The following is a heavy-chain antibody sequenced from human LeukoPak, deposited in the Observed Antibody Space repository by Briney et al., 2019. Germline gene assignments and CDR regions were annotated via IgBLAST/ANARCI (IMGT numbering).Heavy chain of an antibody. CDR2: IWYDGSNK. V-gene: IGHV3-33*08. CDR1: GFTFSSHW. J-gene: IGHJ4*02. CDR3: AREGAAADLGGYFDY. Sequence: GGSLRLSCAASGFTFSSHWMNWVRQAPGKGLEWVAVIWYDGSNKYYADSVKGRFTISRDNSKNTLYLQMNSLRAEDTAVYYCAREGAAADLGGYFDYWGQGTLVTVSS. D-gene: IGHD6-13*01.